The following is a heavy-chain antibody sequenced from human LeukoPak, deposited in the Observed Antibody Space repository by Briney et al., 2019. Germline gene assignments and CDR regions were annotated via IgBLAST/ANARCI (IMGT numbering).Heavy chain of an antibody. CDR2: ISSSSSYI. V-gene: IGHV3-21*01. D-gene: IGHD2-8*01. CDR1: GFTFNTYT. J-gene: IGHJ6*02. CDR3: ARDNWYAIPNGIYYYGMDV. Sequence: RGSLRLSCAASGFTFNTYTMNWVRQAPGKGLEWVSSISSSSSYIYYADSVKGRFTISRDNAKNSLYLQMNSLRAEDTAVYYCARDNWYAIPNGIYYYGMDVWGQGTTVTVSS.